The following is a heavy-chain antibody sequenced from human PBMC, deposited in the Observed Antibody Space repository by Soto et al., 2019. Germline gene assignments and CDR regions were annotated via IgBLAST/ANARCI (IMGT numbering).Heavy chain of an antibody. Sequence: ASVKVSCKASGYTFTSYAMHWVRQAPGQRLEWMGWINAGNGNTKYSQKFQGRVTITRDTSASTAYMELSSLRSEDTAVYYCAREEYSNRDYYDGMDVWGQGTTVTVSS. CDR3: AREEYSNRDYYDGMDV. CDR2: INAGNGNT. D-gene: IGHD6-6*01. J-gene: IGHJ6*02. CDR1: GYTFTSYA. V-gene: IGHV1-3*01.